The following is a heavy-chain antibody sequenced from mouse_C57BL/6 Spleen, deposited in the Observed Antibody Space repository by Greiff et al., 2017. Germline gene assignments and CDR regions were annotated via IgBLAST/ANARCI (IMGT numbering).Heavy chain of an antibody. J-gene: IGHJ1*03. Sequence: VQLQQSGTVLARPGASVKMSCKTSGYTFTSYWMHWVKQRPGQGLEWIGAIYPGNSDTSYNQKFKGKAKLTAVTSASTAYMELSSLTNEDSAVYYCTRCYGSSHWYFDVWGTGTTVTVSS. V-gene: IGHV1-5*01. CDR3: TRCYGSSHWYFDV. D-gene: IGHD1-1*01. CDR2: IYPGNSDT. CDR1: GYTFTSYW.